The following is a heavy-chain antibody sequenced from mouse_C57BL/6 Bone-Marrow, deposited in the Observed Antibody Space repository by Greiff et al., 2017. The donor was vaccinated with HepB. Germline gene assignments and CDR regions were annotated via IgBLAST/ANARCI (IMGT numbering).Heavy chain of an antibody. CDR1: GFTFSSYG. V-gene: IGHV5-6*01. CDR2: ISSGGSYT. D-gene: IGHD2-5*01. CDR3: ARLNYSNYEAY. J-gene: IGHJ3*01. Sequence: EVQLVESGGDLVKPGGSLKLSCAASGFTFSSYGMSWVRQTPDKRLEWVATISSGGSYTYYPDSVKGRFTISRDNAKNTLYLQMSSLKSEDTAMYYCARLNYSNYEAYWGQGTQVTVSA.